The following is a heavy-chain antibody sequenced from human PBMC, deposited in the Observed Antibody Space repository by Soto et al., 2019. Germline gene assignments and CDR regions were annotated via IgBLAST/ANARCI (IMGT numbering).Heavy chain of an antibody. CDR2: ISGSGGST. CDR3: AKNAALGTWCSSRWYYPYYYDGMDV. D-gene: IGHD6-13*01. Sequence: GGSLRLSCAASGFTFSSYAMSWVRQAPGKGLEWVSAISGSGGSTYYADSVKGRFTISRDNSKNTLYLQMNSLRAEDTAVYYCAKNAALGTWCSSRWYYPYYYDGMDVWGHGTTVTVSS. CDR1: GFTFSSYA. V-gene: IGHV3-23*01. J-gene: IGHJ6*02.